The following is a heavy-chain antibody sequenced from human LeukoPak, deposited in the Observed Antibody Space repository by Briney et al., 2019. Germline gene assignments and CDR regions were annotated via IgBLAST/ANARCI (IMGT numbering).Heavy chain of an antibody. CDR3: ARVKEDIVVVPAAAFDY. V-gene: IGHV1-2*02. D-gene: IGHD2-2*01. Sequence: ASVNVSCKASGYTFTGYYMHWVRHAHRQGLEWMGWINPNSVGTKYAQKFQGRVTMTRDTSISTAYMELSRLRSDDTAVYYCARVKEDIVVVPAAAFDYWGQGTLVTVSS. CDR1: GYTFTGYY. J-gene: IGHJ4*02. CDR2: INPNSVGT.